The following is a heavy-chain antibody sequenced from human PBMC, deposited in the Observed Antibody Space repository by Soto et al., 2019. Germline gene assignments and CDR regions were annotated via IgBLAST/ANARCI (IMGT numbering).Heavy chain of an antibody. CDR1: GYTFTGYY. CDR3: ARHNGDGGYYSGMDV. CDR2: INPNSGGT. Sequence: ASVKVSCKASGYTFTGYYMHWVRQAPGQGLEWMGWINPNSGGTNYAQKFQGWVTMTRDTSISTAYMELSRLRSDDTAVYYCARHNGDGGYYSGMDVCGQGTTVTVSS. D-gene: IGHD4-17*01. V-gene: IGHV1-2*04. J-gene: IGHJ6*02.